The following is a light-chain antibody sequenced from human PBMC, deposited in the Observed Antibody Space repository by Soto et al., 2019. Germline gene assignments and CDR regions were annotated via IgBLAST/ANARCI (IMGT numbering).Light chain of an antibody. V-gene: IGKV1-5*01. J-gene: IGKJ5*01. CDR3: QQYHTYSSIT. Sequence: DIQMTQSASTLSASVGDRVTVTCRASQSISTWLGWYQQKPGKAPTLLIYDASSLKSGVPSRFSGSGSGTDFTLTISSLQPDDFATYYCQQYHTYSSITFGQGTRLEI. CDR1: QSISTW. CDR2: DAS.